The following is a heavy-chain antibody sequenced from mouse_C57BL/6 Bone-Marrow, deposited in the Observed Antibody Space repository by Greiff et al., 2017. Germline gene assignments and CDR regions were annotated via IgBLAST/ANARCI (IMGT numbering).Heavy chain of an antibody. Sequence: VQLQESGPELVKPGASVKISCKASGYAFSSSWMNWVKQRPGKGLEWIGRIYPGDGDTNYNGKFKGKATLTADKSSSTAYMQLSSLTSEDSAVYFCASPYGNYAMDYWGQGTSVTVSS. CDR1: GYAFSSSW. CDR2: IYPGDGDT. CDR3: ASPYGNYAMDY. J-gene: IGHJ4*01. D-gene: IGHD1-1*01. V-gene: IGHV1-82*01.